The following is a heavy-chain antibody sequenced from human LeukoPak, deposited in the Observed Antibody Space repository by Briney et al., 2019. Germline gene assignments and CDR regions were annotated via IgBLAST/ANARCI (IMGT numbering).Heavy chain of an antibody. CDR1: GYTFTGYY. CDR3: ASNTDTVTTWNKFDY. D-gene: IGHD4-11*01. Sequence: ASVKVSCKASGYTFTGYYMHWVRQAPGQGLEWMGWINPNSGGTNYAQKFQGRVTMTRDTSISTAYMELSRLRSDDTAVYYCASNTDTVTTWNKFDYWGQGTLVTVSS. J-gene: IGHJ4*02. V-gene: IGHV1-2*02. CDR2: INPNSGGT.